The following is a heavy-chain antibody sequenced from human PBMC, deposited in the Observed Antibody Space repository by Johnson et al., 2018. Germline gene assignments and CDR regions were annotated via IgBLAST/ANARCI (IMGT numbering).Heavy chain of an antibody. CDR1: GFTVSNNY. CDR2: IYRGGST. Sequence: VQLVQSGGGVVQPGRSLRLSCAASGFTVSNNYMSWVRQTPGKGLEWVSVIYRGGSTYYADSVKGRFTIYRDNSKNTLYLQMNSLRAEDTAMYYCTKDHDCSGGSCYADYFQHWGQGTLVTVSS. CDR3: TKDHDCSGGSCYADYFQH. V-gene: IGHV3-66*01. J-gene: IGHJ1*01. D-gene: IGHD2-15*01.